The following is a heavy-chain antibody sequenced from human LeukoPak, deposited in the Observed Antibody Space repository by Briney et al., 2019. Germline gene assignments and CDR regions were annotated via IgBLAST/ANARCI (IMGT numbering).Heavy chain of an antibody. CDR2: INSDGSST. CDR3: ARGKAVAGTFSWFDP. V-gene: IGHV3-74*01. Sequence: GGSLRLSCAASGFTFSVYWRHWVRQAPGRGLVWVSLINSDGSSTRYADSVKGRFTISRDNAKNTLYLQMNSLRAEDTAVYYCARGKAVAGTFSWFDPWGQGTLVTVSS. CDR1: GFTFSVYW. D-gene: IGHD6-19*01. J-gene: IGHJ5*02.